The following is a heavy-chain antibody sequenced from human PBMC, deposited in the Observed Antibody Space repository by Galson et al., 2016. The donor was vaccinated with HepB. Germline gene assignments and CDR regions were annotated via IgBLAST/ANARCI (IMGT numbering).Heavy chain of an antibody. J-gene: IGHJ3*02. CDR2: IKQDGSEK. V-gene: IGHV3-7*01. Sequence: SLRLSCAASRFTFSSHWMSWVRQAPGKGLEWVANIKQDGSEKSYVDSVKGRFSISRDNGKDSLYLQMNSLRAEDTALYYCARFDYGDYNDAFDIWGQGTMVTVSS. CDR1: RFTFSSHW. D-gene: IGHD4-17*01. CDR3: ARFDYGDYNDAFDI.